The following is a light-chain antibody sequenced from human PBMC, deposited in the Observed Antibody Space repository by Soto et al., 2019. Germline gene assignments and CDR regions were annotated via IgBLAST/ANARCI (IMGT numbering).Light chain of an antibody. Sequence: DIQMTQSPSSLSASVGDRVTITCRASQNIRNYLNSYQQTPGKAPKLLIYAAYSLQSGVPSRFSGSGSGIDFTLTISSLQPEDFTTYYCQQSSSTPYSSGQGTKLEIK. CDR3: QQSSSTPYS. CDR2: AAY. CDR1: QNIRNY. V-gene: IGKV1-39*01. J-gene: IGKJ2*03.